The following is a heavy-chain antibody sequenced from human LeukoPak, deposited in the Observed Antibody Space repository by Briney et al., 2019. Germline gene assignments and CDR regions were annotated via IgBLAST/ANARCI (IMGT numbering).Heavy chain of an antibody. CDR2: IYHSGST. CDR1: GGSISSSNW. Sequence: SETLSLTCAVSGGSISSSNWWSWVRQPPGKGLEWIGEIYHSGSTNYNPSLKSRVTISVDKSKNQFSLKLSSVTAADTAVYYCARGKGPVKSSGYYTPRPAEYFQHWGQGTLVTVSS. J-gene: IGHJ1*01. D-gene: IGHD3-3*01. V-gene: IGHV4-4*02. CDR3: ARGKGPVKSSGYYTPRPAEYFQH.